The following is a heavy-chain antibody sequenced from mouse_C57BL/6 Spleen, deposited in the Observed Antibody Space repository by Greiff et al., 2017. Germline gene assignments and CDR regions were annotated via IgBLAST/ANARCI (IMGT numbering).Heavy chain of an antibody. CDR2: ISSGSSTI. Sequence: EVQVVESGGGLVKPGGSLKLSCAASGFTFSDYGMHWVRQAPEKGLEWVAYISSGSSTIYYADTVKGRFTISRDNAKNTLFLQMSSLRSEDTAMYYCATGVFPYYYAMDYRGQGTSVTVSS. V-gene: IGHV5-17*01. J-gene: IGHJ4*01. CDR3: ATGVFPYYYAMDY. CDR1: GFTFSDYG.